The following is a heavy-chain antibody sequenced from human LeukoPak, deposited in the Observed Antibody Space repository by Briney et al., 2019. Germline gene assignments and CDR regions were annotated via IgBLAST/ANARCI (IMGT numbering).Heavy chain of an antibody. CDR2: ISGSGGST. Sequence: GGSLRLSCAASGFTFSSYAMSWVRQAPGKGLEWVSAISGSGGSTYHADSVKGRFTISRDNSKNTLYLQMNSLRAEDTAVYYCAKDLRGPITIFGVVIGSFDYWGQGTLVTVSS. V-gene: IGHV3-23*01. CDR1: GFTFSSYA. D-gene: IGHD3-3*01. CDR3: AKDLRGPITIFGVVIGSFDY. J-gene: IGHJ4*02.